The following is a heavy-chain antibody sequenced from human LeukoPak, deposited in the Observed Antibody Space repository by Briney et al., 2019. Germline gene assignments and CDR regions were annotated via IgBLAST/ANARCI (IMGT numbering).Heavy chain of an antibody. J-gene: IGHJ3*02. V-gene: IGHV1-18*01. Sequence: ASVKVSCKASGYTFTSYGISWVRQAPGQGLEWMGWISAYNGNTNYAQKLQGRVTMTTDTSTSTAYMELRSLRSDDTAVYYCARDATAHYDFWSGRTVDAFDIWGQGTMVTVSS. CDR1: GYTFTSYG. CDR2: ISAYNGNT. D-gene: IGHD3-3*01. CDR3: ARDATAHYDFWSGRTVDAFDI.